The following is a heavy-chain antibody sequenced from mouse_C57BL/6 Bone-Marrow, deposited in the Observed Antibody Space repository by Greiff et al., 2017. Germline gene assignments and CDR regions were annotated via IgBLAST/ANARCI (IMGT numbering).Heavy chain of an antibody. D-gene: IGHD2-3*01. J-gene: IGHJ3*01. V-gene: IGHV5-9-1*02. Sequence: VQLVESGEGLVKPGGSLKLSCAASGFTFSSYAMSWVRQTPEKRLEWVAYISRGGDYIYYADTVKGRSTISRDNARNTLYLQMSSLKSEDTAMYYCTRGLLRGFAYGGQGTLVTVSA. CDR2: ISRGGDYI. CDR1: GFTFSSYA. CDR3: TRGLLRGFAY.